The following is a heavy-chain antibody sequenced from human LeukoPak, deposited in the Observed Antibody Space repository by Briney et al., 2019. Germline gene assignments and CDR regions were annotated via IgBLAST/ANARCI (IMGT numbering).Heavy chain of an antibody. CDR1: GFTFSYYG. D-gene: IGHD3-3*01. CDR3: AKERGRFLEWLFHY. Sequence: PGGSLRLSCTASGFTFSYYGMHWVRQAPGKGLEWVAVISYDGGNKDYADSVKGRFTISRDNSRNTLFLEMNNLRTEDTAVYYCAKERGRFLEWLFHYWGQGTLVTVSS. CDR2: ISYDGGNK. V-gene: IGHV3-30*18. J-gene: IGHJ4*02.